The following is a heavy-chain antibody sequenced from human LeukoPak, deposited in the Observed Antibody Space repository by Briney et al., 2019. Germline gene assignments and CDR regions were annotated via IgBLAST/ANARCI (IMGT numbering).Heavy chain of an antibody. CDR3: ARALNPLPGTYYFDY. V-gene: IGHV4-4*07. CDR1: GVSINTHY. D-gene: IGHD2-15*01. Sequence: KPSETLSLTCTVSGVSINTHYWTWIRQPAGEGLEWIGRIYISGSTDYSPSLESRVTMSVDTSQNQFSLRLSSVTAADTAVYYCARALNPLPGTYYFDYWGQGTLVTVSS. CDR2: IYISGST. J-gene: IGHJ4*02.